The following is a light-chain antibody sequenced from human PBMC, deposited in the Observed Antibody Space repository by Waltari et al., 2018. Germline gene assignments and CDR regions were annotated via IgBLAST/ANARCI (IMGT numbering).Light chain of an antibody. CDR3: QQRTDRPPVT. V-gene: IGKV3-11*01. J-gene: IGKJ1*01. CDR2: DES. CDR1: QSVSVY. Sequence: EVVLTQSPATLSLSPGERATLSCRASQSVSVYLAWYQQRPGQAPRLLIYDESDRATGVPARFSGSGSGTDFTLTIISLEPEDFAVYYCQQRTDRPPVTFGQGTRVEMK.